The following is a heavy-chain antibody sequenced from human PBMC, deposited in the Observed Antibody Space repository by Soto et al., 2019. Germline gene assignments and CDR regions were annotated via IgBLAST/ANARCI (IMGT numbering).Heavy chain of an antibody. J-gene: IGHJ4*02. CDR2: ISSSSSTI. Sequence: EVQLVESGGGLVQPGGSLRLSCAASGFTFSSYSMNWVRQAPGKGLEWVSYISSSSSTIYYADSVKGRFTISRDNAKKSLYLQMNSLRAEDTAVYYCARDGDYYDFWSGYPIDYWGQGTLVTVSS. D-gene: IGHD3-3*01. CDR3: ARDGDYYDFWSGYPIDY. CDR1: GFTFSSYS. V-gene: IGHV3-48*01.